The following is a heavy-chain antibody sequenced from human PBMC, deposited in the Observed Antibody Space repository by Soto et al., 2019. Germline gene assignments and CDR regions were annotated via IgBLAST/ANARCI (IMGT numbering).Heavy chain of an antibody. CDR3: ARHFSVDYFDY. J-gene: IGHJ4*02. Sequence: PSETLSLTWAVYGVSFSDYSWSWLRQAPRRGLEWIGQVDTSGITNYNPSLKSRVTISVDRSKNQFSLELSSVTAADTAVYYCARHFSVDYFDYWGQGALVTVSS. CDR2: VDTSGIT. V-gene: IGHV4-34*01. CDR1: GVSFSDYS.